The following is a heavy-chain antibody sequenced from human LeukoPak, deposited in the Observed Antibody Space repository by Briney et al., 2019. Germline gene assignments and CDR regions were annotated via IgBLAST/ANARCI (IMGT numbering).Heavy chain of an antibody. CDR2: ISGNGDNT. J-gene: IGHJ3*02. V-gene: IGHV3-23*01. Sequence: GGSLRLSCAASRFTFSSYAMSWVRQAPGKGLEWVSGISGNGDNTNYADSVKGRFTISRDNSKNTLYLQMNSLRAEDTAIYYCAKDHYPGAFDIWGQGTMVTVSS. CDR3: AKDHYPGAFDI. D-gene: IGHD1-26*01. CDR1: RFTFSSYA.